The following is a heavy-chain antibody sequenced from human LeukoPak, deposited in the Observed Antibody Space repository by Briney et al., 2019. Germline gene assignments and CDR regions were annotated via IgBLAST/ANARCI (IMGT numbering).Heavy chain of an antibody. CDR3: AKSSLEGGLDS. D-gene: IGHD3-16*01. V-gene: IGHV3-30*18. CDR2: ISYDGSNK. J-gene: IGHJ4*02. Sequence: GGSLRLSCAASGFTFSSYGMHWVRQAPGKGLEWVAVISYDGSNKYYADSVKGRFTISRDNSKNTLFLQMNSLRAEDTAVYYCAKSSLEGGLDSWGQGTLVTVSS. CDR1: GFTFSSYG.